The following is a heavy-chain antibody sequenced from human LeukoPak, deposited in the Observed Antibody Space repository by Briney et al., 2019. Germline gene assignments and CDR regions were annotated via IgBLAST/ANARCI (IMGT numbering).Heavy chain of an antibody. V-gene: IGHV3-66*01. CDR3: ARDYNSNSRFGY. CDR2: IYGADTT. D-gene: IGHD4-11*01. J-gene: IGHJ4*02. CDR1: GLTVSSNY. Sequence: GGSLRLSCAASGLTVSSNYMSWVRQAPGKGLEWVSIIYGADTTYYADSVKGRFTISRDNSKNTLYLQMNSRRAEDTAVYYCARDYNSNSRFGYWGQGTLVTVSS.